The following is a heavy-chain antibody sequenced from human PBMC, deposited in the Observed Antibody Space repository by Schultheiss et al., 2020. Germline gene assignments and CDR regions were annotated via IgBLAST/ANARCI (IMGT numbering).Heavy chain of an antibody. CDR2: IYYSGST. J-gene: IGHJ4*02. CDR1: GGSISSSSSY. D-gene: IGHD3-9*01. V-gene: IGHV4-39*01. CDR3: ARQQRYEILTRYLFDY. Sequence: SETLSLTCTVSGGSISSSSSYWGWIRQPPGKGLEWIGSIYYSGSTYYNPSLKSRVTISVDTSKNQFSLKLSSVTAADTAVYYCARQQRYEILTRYLFDYWGQGTLVTGPS.